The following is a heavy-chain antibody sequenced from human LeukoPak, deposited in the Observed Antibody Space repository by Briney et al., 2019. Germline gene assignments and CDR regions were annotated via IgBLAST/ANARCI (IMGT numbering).Heavy chain of an antibody. CDR1: GASISSYY. J-gene: IGHJ4*02. CDR2: LYTSGST. V-gene: IGHV4-4*07. Sequence: PSETLSLTCTVSGASISSYYWSWIRQPAGKGLEWIGHLYTSGSTNYNPSLKSRVTMSLDTSKNQFSLKVNSVTAADTAVYYCATHYGSESYYDYWGQGTLVTVSS. D-gene: IGHD3-10*01. CDR3: ATHYGSESYYDY.